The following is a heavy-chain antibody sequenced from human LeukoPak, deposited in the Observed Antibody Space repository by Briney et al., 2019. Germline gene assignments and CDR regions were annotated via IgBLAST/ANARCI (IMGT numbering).Heavy chain of an antibody. Sequence: GGTLRLSCAASGFTFSSYAMSWVRQAPGKGLEWVSAISGSGGSTYYADSVKGRFTISRDNSKNTLYLQMNSLRAEDTAVYYCAKLGDILTGYPYYFDCWGQGTLVTVSS. V-gene: IGHV3-23*01. CDR3: AKLGDILTGYPYYFDC. J-gene: IGHJ4*02. CDR2: ISGSGGST. CDR1: GFTFSSYA. D-gene: IGHD3-9*01.